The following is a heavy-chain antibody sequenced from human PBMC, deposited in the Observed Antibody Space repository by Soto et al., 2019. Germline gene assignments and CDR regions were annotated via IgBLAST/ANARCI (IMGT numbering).Heavy chain of an antibody. Sequence: GGSLRLSCVASGFTFSNYAMHWVRQAPGKGLEWVAIVSYDGDNEYYADSVRGRFFISRDNSRNTLYLQTSSLRHEDTAVYYCAKDYYKYYDSSGYYRSPAYWGQGTLVTVSS. CDR2: VSYDGDNE. V-gene: IGHV3-30*18. D-gene: IGHD3-22*01. J-gene: IGHJ4*02. CDR1: GFTFSNYA. CDR3: AKDYYKYYDSSGYYRSPAY.